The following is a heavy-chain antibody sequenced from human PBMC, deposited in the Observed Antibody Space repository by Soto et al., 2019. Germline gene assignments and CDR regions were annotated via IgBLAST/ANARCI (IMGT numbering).Heavy chain of an antibody. V-gene: IGHV4-59*01. CDR2: IYYSGST. Sequence: PSETLSLTCTVSGGSISSYYWSWIRQPPGKGLEWIGYIYYSGSTNYNPSLKSRVTISVDTSKNQFSLKLSSVTAADTAVYYCARDTGLVRGDPYYYYGMDVWGQGTTVTV. J-gene: IGHJ6*02. CDR1: GGSISSYY. D-gene: IGHD3-10*01. CDR3: ARDTGLVRGDPYYYYGMDV.